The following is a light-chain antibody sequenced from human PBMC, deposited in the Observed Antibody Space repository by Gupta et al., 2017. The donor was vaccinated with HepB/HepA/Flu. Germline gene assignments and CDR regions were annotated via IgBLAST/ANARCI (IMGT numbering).Light chain of an antibody. CDR3: QQDYSTRT. J-gene: IGKJ1*01. V-gene: IGKV4-1*01. CDR2: GAS. Sequence: DIVMTQSPDSLAVSLGERATINCKSSQSVLYSYNNKNYLAWYQQKPGQPPKLLIYGASNRECGVADRFSGSGSGTDFTLTISSLQAEDVAVYYWQQDYSTRTFGQGTKVEIK. CDR1: QSVLYSYNNKNY.